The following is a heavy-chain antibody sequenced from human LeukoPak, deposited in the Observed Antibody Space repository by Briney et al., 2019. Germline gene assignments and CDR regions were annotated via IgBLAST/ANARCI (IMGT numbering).Heavy chain of an antibody. CDR2: MYTSGST. J-gene: IGHJ3*01. V-gene: IGHV4-4*07. D-gene: IGHD3-22*01. Sequence: SETLSLTCTVSGGSISSYYWSWIRQPAGKGLEWIGRMYTSGSTNYNPSLKSRVTMSVDTSKNQFSLKLSSVAAEDTAVYYGTRHHSIVGDAFDLWGLGTMVTVSS. CDR1: GGSISSYY. CDR3: TRHHSIVGDAFDL.